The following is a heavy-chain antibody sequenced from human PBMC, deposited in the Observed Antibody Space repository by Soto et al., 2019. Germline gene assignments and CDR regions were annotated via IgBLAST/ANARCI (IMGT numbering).Heavy chain of an antibody. J-gene: IGHJ1*01. V-gene: IGHV1-46*01. Sequence: QVQLVQSGAEVKKPGASVKVSCKASGYIFTAYSMHWVRQAPGQGLEWMGVVNPSGGSTNYAQKFQGRITMTRDTSTSTVYMEPGGLRSEDTAVYYCAREENCSDGICYSEYFLRWGQGTLVTVSS. CDR3: AREENCSDGICYSEYFLR. CDR2: VNPSGGST. D-gene: IGHD2-15*01. CDR1: GYIFTAYS.